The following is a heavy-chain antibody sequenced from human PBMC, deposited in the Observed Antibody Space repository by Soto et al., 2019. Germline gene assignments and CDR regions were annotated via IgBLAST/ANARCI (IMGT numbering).Heavy chain of an antibody. CDR3: AGSTGSGSYYDY. D-gene: IGHD3-10*01. Sequence: SETLSLTCAVSGGSISSSNWWSWVRQPPGKGLEWIGEIYHSGSTNYNPSLKSRVTISVDKSKNQFSLKLSSVTAADTAVYYCAGSTGSGSYYDYWGQGTLVTVSS. CDR2: IYHSGST. V-gene: IGHV4-4*02. CDR1: GGSISSSNW. J-gene: IGHJ4*02.